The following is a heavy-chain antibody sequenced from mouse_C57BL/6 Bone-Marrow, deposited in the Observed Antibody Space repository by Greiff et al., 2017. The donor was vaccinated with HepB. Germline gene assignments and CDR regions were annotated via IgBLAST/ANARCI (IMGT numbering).Heavy chain of an antibody. CDR3: ARNYGSSPAWFAY. Sequence: EVMLVESGGGLVKPGGSLKLSCAASGFTFSDYGMHWVRQAPEKGLEWVAYISSGSSPIYYADTVKGRFTISRDNAKNTLFLQMTSLRSEDTAMYYCARNYGSSPAWFAYWGQGTLVTVSA. CDR2: ISSGSSPI. D-gene: IGHD1-1*01. CDR1: GFTFSDYG. V-gene: IGHV5-17*01. J-gene: IGHJ3*01.